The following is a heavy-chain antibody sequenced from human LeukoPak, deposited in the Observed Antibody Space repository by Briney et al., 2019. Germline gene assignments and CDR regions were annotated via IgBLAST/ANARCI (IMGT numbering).Heavy chain of an antibody. CDR2: IYHSGST. CDR3: AREVSDYYGSSGYYWGWFDP. V-gene: IGHV4-38-2*02. J-gene: IGHJ5*02. CDR1: GYSISSGYY. D-gene: IGHD3-22*01. Sequence: SETLSLTCTVSGYSISSGYYWGWIRQPPGKGLEWIGSIYHSGSTYYNPSLKSRVTISVDTSKNQFSLKLSSVTAADTAVYYCAREVSDYYGSSGYYWGWFDPWGQGTLVTVSS.